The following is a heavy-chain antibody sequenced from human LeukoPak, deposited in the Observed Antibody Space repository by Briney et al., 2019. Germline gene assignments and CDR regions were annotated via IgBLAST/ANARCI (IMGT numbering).Heavy chain of an antibody. Sequence: GESLKISCKGSGYSFTSYRISWVRQMPGKGLEWMGRIDPSDSYTNYSPSFQGHVTISADESISTAYLQWSSLKASDTAMYYCASYCSGTSCSNFDYWGQGTLVTVSS. CDR3: ASYCSGTSCSNFDY. D-gene: IGHD2-15*01. J-gene: IGHJ4*02. V-gene: IGHV5-10-1*01. CDR2: IDPSDSYT. CDR1: GYSFTSYR.